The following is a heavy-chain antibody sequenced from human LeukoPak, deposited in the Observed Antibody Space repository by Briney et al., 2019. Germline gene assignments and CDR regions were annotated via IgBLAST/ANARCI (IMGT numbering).Heavy chain of an antibody. J-gene: IGHJ4*02. Sequence: GSLRLSCAASGFTFSSYEMHWVRQATGKGLEWVSAIGIGGDTYYPGSVKGRFTISRENAKNSLYLQMNSLRAGDTAVYYCARGGIPVTGIDEVDYWGQGTLVTVSS. D-gene: IGHD2-21*02. V-gene: IGHV3-13*01. CDR2: IGIGGDT. CDR1: GFTFSSYE. CDR3: ARGGIPVTGIDEVDY.